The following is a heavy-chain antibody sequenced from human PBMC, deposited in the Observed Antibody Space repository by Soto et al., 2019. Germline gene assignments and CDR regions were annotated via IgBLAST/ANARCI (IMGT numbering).Heavy chain of an antibody. CDR2: INPTGGST. V-gene: IGHV1-46*01. CDR3: ARDLAAADY. CDR1: GYIFINYY. J-gene: IGHJ4*02. Sequence: QVQLVQSGAEVKKPGASVKVSCKASGYIFINYYIHWVRQAPGQGPAWMGIINPTGGSTNYAQKFKGRVTLTMDTSTSTVYMELSSLRFEDTAVYYCARDLAAADYWGQGTLVTVSS. D-gene: IGHD6-13*01.